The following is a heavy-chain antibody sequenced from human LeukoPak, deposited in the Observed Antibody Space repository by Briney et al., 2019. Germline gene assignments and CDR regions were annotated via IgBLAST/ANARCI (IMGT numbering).Heavy chain of an antibody. V-gene: IGHV5-51*01. CDR3: ARSYYYDSSGIDY. Sequence: GESLKISCKGSGYSFTSYWIGWVRQMPGKGLEWMGIVYPGDSDTRYSPSFQGQVTISADKSISTAYLQWSSLKASDTAMYYCARSYYYDSSGIDYWGQGTLVTVSS. CDR1: GYSFTSYW. J-gene: IGHJ4*02. CDR2: VYPGDSDT. D-gene: IGHD3-22*01.